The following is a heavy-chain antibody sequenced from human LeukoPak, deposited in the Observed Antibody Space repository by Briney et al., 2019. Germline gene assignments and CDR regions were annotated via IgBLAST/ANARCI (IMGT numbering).Heavy chain of an antibody. CDR3: AGVVTTYQNWFDP. J-gene: IGHJ5*02. CDR2: ISYDGSNK. V-gene: IGHV3-30*03. CDR1: GFTFSSYG. Sequence: GGSLRLSCAAAGFTFSSYGMHWVRQAPGKGLEWVAVISYDGSNKYYADSVKGRFTISRDNSKNTLYLQMNSLRAEDTAVYYCAGVVTTYQNWFDPWGQGTLVTVSS. D-gene: IGHD2-21*02.